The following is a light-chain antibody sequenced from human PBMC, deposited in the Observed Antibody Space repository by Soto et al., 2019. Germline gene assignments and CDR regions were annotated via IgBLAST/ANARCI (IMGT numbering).Light chain of an antibody. CDR3: SAWDVSLSGWV. CDR1: SNDVGSYDF. J-gene: IGLJ3*02. V-gene: IGLV2-14*01. Sequence: QSALTQPASVSGSPGQSITISCTGTSNDVGSYDFVSWYQQHPDKAPRLMIYEVSNRPSGVSDRFSGSKSGNTASLTISGLQAEDEADYYCSAWDVSLSGWVFGGGTKLTVL. CDR2: EVS.